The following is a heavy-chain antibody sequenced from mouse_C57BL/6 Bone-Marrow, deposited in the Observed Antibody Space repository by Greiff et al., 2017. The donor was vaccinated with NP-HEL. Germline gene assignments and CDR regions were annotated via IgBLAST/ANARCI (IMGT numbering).Heavy chain of an antibody. D-gene: IGHD3-2*02. CDR3: ARRQLRLRTWFAY. V-gene: IGHV1-81*01. Sequence: QVQLQQSGAELARPGASVKLSCKASGYTFTSYGISWVKQRTGQGLEWIGEIYPRSGNTYYNEKFKGKATLTADKSSSTAYMELRSLTSEDSAVYFCARRQLRLRTWFAYGGQGTLVTVSA. CDR1: GYTFTSYG. CDR2: IYPRSGNT. J-gene: IGHJ3*01.